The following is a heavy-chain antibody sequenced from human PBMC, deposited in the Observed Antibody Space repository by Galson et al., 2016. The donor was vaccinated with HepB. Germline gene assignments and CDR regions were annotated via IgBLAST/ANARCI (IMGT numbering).Heavy chain of an antibody. CDR1: GYTFSTSW. CDR3: ARQSSGYFDF. J-gene: IGHJ4*02. Sequence: SGAEVKKPGESLKISCEGSGYTFSTSWIAWVRQRPGKGLEWMAIFRPDDSDTTYSPAFEGQVTVSADKSIRTAYLQWSSLKASDSGMYYCARQSSGYFDFWGQGTLVTVSS. D-gene: IGHD3-3*01. CDR2: FRPDDSDT. V-gene: IGHV5-51*01.